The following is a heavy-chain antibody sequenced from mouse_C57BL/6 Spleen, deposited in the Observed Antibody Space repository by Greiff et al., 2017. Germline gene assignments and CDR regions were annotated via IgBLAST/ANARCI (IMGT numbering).Heavy chain of an antibody. V-gene: IGHV7-3*01. D-gene: IGHD3-2*02. CDR2: IRNKANGYTT. Sequence: EVKLVESGGGLVQPGGSLSLSCAASGFTFTDYYMSWVRQPPGKALEWLGFIRNKANGYTTEYSASVKGRFTISRVNSQSILYLQMNALRAEDSATDYCARLGSGYPYYYAVGCWGQGTSVTVSS. CDR1: GFTFTDYY. CDR3: ARLGSGYPYYYAVGC. J-gene: IGHJ4*01.